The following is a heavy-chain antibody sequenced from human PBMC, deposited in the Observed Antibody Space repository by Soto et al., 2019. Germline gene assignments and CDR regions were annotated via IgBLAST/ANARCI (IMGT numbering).Heavy chain of an antibody. V-gene: IGHV4-30-4*01. CDR2: LSFSGRT. Sequence: PSETLSLTCNISGGSIDSSDYQWSWLRQPPGKGLEWIGFLSFSGRTNYNSSLRSRVTISADTSKTLFFLHLTSVTAADTAVYYCARGDCNNSTCYQSYFGPWGQQSLVTVSS. CDR1: GGSIDSSDYQ. J-gene: IGHJ5*02. CDR3: ARGDCNNSTCYQSYFGP. D-gene: IGHD1-26*01.